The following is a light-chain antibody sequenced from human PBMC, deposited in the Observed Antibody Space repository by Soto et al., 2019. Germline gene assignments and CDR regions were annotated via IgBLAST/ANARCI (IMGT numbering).Light chain of an antibody. CDR1: QRISIW. V-gene: IGKV1-5*03. J-gene: IGKJ1*01. CDR3: QQSYSTPRT. CDR2: AAS. Sequence: DIQMTQSPSALSASIGDRVTITCRASQRISIWLAWYQQKPGKAPKLLIYAASSLESGVPSRFSGSGSGTEFTLTISSLQPEDFATYYCQQSYSTPRTFGQGTKVDIK.